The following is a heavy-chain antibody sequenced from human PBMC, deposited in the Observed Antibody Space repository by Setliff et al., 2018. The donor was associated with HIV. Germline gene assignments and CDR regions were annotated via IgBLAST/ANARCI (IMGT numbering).Heavy chain of an antibody. CDR2: SIPIFGTA. V-gene: IGHV1-69*13. D-gene: IGHD5-12*01. CDR1: GGTFRTFG. J-gene: IGHJ6*03. Sequence: SVKVSCKASGGTFRTFGISWVRQAPGQGLEWIGGSIPIFGTAKYAQKFQGRVTITADESTSTAYMELSSLRSEDTAVYYCATNPEMATINYYYYYMGVWGKGTTVTVSS. CDR3: ATNPEMATINYYYYYMGV.